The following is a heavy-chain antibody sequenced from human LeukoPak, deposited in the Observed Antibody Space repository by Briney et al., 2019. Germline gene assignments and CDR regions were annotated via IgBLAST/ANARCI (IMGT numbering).Heavy chain of an antibody. CDR3: VRRGYRGFDYEY. D-gene: IGHD5-12*01. V-gene: IGHV3-21*01. J-gene: IGHJ1*01. CDR2: ISPDSNYK. CDR1: GGSISSGGYY. Sequence: ETLSLTCTVSGGSISSGGYYWSWLRLAPGKGLEWVSSISPDSNYKYYVDSVKGRFTISRDNAKSSLYLQMNSLRAEDTAVYYCVRRGYRGFDYEYWGQGTLVTVSS.